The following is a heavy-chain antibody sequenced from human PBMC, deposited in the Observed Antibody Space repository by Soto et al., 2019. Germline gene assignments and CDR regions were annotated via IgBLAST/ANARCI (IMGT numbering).Heavy chain of an antibody. J-gene: IGHJ3*01. V-gene: IGHV3-48*02. CDR1: GFTFSLYP. CDR2: FNPSNTTI. CDR3: ARVGRGFCSSARCYTDGFDL. Sequence: QLVESGGGLVQPGGSLRLSCAASGFTFSLYPMNWVRQAPGKGLEWLSYFNPSNTTIYYADSVKGRFTISRDNAKDSLDLQMNGLRDDDTAVYYCARVGRGFCSSARCYTDGFDLWGQGTVVTVST. D-gene: IGHD2-2*01.